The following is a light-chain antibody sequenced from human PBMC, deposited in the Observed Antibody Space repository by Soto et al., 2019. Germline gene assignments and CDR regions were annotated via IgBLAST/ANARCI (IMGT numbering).Light chain of an antibody. CDR2: KAS. V-gene: IGKV1-5*03. CDR3: QQYKYHPWT. Sequence: DIQMTQSPSTLSASVGDRVIITCRASQSISTWLAWYQQTAGKAPKLLIYKASSLQTGAPSRFSGSGSGTEFTLTISSLEPDDFATYSCQQYKYHPWTCGQGTKVDIK. J-gene: IGKJ1*01. CDR1: QSISTW.